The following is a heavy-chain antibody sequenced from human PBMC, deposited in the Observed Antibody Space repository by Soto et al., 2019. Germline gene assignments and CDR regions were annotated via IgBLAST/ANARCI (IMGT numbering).Heavy chain of an antibody. D-gene: IGHD2-2*01. CDR2: ISGSGGST. Sequence: PGGSLRLSCAASGFTFSSYAMSWVRQPPGKGLEWVSAISGSGGSTYYADSVKGRFTISRDNSKNTLYLQMNSLRAEATALYYCAKSGIVATMRTFSWFDSWGRGTLVTVSS. CDR1: GFTFSSYA. J-gene: IGHJ5*01. CDR3: AKSGIVATMRTFSWFDS. V-gene: IGHV3-23*01.